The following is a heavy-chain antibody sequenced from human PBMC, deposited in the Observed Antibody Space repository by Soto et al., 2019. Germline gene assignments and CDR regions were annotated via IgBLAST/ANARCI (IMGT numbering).Heavy chain of an antibody. CDR3: AKWAGGFDY. Sequence: QVQLVESGGGVVQPGRSLRLSCASSGFTFSSYGMHRVRQAPGKGLEWVAVISYDGSYKYYADSVKGRFTISRDNSKNTLYLQMYSLRAEDTALYYCAKWAGGFDYWGQGNLVTVSS. V-gene: IGHV3-30*18. CDR2: ISYDGSYK. CDR1: GFTFSSYG. J-gene: IGHJ4*02.